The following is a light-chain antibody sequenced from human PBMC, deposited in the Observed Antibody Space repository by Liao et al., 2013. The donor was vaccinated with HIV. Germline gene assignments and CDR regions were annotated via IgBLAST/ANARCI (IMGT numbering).Light chain of an antibody. Sequence: SYELSQPPSVSVSPGQTANITCSGDKLGDKYACWYQQKPGQSPVVVIYQDTKRPSGIPERFSGSNSGNTATLTISGTQAMDEADYYCQAWDGSTARVFGGGTKLTVL. J-gene: IGLJ3*02. CDR3: QAWDGSTARV. CDR1: KLGDKY. V-gene: IGLV3-1*01. CDR2: QDT.